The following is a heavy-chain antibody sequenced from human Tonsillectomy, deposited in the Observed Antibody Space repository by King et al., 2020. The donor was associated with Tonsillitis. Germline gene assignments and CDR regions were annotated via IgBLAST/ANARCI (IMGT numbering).Heavy chain of an antibody. CDR3: ARYREYDTSGPAL. V-gene: IGHV3-23*04. D-gene: IGHD2/OR15-2a*01. J-gene: IGHJ2*01. CDR1: GFSFSSYA. CDR2: ISRSGGAR. Sequence: VQLVESGGRLVEPGGSLRLSCEGSGFSFSSYAMSWVRQAPGKGLEWVSGISRSGGARFYAPSVKGRFTISRDNSKNTLFLQMSSLRVDDSSLYYCARYREYDTSGPALWGRGTLVTVSS.